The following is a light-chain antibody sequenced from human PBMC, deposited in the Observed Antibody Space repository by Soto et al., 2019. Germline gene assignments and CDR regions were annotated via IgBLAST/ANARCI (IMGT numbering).Light chain of an antibody. CDR2: DAS. Sequence: DTQMTHSPSSLATSVVDRVTITCRASQTISTWMAWYQQKPGKATKLLVYDASTLQSRVPSRFSGSGSETDFTLTISSLQPEDFATYPCQHSTKWKCGQGNTGDLK. CDR3: QHSTKWK. J-gene: IGKJ1*01. CDR1: QTISTW. V-gene: IGKV1-39*01.